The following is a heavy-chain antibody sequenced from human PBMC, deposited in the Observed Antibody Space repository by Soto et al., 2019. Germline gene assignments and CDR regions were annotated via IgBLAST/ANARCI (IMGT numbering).Heavy chain of an antibody. CDR3: ARGSSYCSSTSYYIPARFDY. Sequence: ASVKVSCKASGYTFTSYAMQWVRQAPGQRLEWMGWINAGNGNTKYSQKFQGRVTITRDTSASTAYMELSSLRSEDTAVYYCARGSSYCSSTSYYIPARFDYWGQGTLVTVSS. CDR2: INAGNGNT. V-gene: IGHV1-3*01. D-gene: IGHD2-2*02. J-gene: IGHJ4*02. CDR1: GYTFTSYA.